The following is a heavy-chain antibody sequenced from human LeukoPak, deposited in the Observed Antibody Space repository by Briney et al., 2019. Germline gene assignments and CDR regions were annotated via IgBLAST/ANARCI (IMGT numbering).Heavy chain of an antibody. D-gene: IGHD6-19*01. CDR3: ARGRTSGWLTYYYYYMDV. Sequence: SETLSLTCTVSGGSISSYYWSWIRQPAGKGLEWIGRIYTSGSTDYNPSLKSRVTISVDTSKNQFSLKLSSVTAADTAVYYCARGRTSGWLTYYYYYMDVWGKGTTVTVSS. V-gene: IGHV4-4*07. CDR1: GGSISSYY. CDR2: IYTSGST. J-gene: IGHJ6*03.